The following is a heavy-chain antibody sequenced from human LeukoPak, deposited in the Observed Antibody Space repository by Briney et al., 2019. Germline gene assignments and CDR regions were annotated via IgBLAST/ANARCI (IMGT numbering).Heavy chain of an antibody. CDR3: ARLLGTARS. CDR2: IYYSGST. Sequence: SETLSLTCTVSGGSISSSSYYWGWIRQPPGKGLEWIGSIYYSGSTYYNPSLKSRVTISVDTSKNQFSLKLSSVTAADTAVYCCARLLGTARSWGQGTLVTVSS. D-gene: IGHD1-1*01. V-gene: IGHV4-39*01. CDR1: GGSISSSSYY. J-gene: IGHJ4*02.